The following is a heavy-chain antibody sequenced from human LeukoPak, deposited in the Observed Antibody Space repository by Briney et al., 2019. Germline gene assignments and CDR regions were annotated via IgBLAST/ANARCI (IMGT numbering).Heavy chain of an antibody. CDR1: GYSISSGYD. V-gene: IGHV4-61*01. D-gene: IGHD2-21*02. CDR3: ARGCGGDCYSGRYFDY. CDR2: IYYSGST. J-gene: IGHJ4*02. Sequence: SETLSPTCAVSGYSISSGYDWGWIRQPPGKGLEWIGYIYYSGSTNYNPSLKSRVTISVDTSKNQFSLKLSSVTAADTAVYYCARGCGGDCYSGRYFDYWGQGTLVTVSS.